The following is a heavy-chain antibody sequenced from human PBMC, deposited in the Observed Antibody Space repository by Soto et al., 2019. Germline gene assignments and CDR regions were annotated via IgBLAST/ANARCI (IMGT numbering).Heavy chain of an antibody. V-gene: IGHV1-18*01. Sequence: QGQLVQSGPEVKKPGASVKVSCKASGYTFTRYGISWVRQAPGQGLEWMGWISGYNGDTNYAQKVQGRVTMTIDTSTSTAYMELRSLTSHDTAIYYCATNGQLPYYYYGMDLRGQGTTVTVSS. CDR1: GYTFTRYG. CDR3: ATNGQLPYYYYGMDL. J-gene: IGHJ6*02. CDR2: ISGYNGDT. D-gene: IGHD1-1*01.